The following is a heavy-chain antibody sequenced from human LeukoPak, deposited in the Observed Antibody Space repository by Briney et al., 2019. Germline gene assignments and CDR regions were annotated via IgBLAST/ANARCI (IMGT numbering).Heavy chain of an antibody. CDR2: ISWNSGSI. CDR3: AKDLRYSSGWYGGFDY. J-gene: IGHJ4*02. Sequence: GGSLRLSCAASGFTFDDYAMHWVRQAPGKGLEWVSGISWNSGSIGYADSVKGRFTISRDNAKNSLYLQMNSLRAEDTALYYCAKDLRYSSGWYGGFDYWGQRTLVTVSS. CDR1: GFTFDDYA. V-gene: IGHV3-9*01. D-gene: IGHD6-19*01.